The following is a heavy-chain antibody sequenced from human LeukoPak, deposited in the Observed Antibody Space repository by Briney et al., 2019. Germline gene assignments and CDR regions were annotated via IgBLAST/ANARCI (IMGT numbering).Heavy chain of an antibody. CDR3: ARAGHYGSGSYPDY. CDR1: GFTFSGSA. Sequence: GGSLRLSCAASGFTFSGSAMHWVRQAPGKGLEWVAVIWYDGSNKYYADSVKGRFTISRDNSKNTLYLQMNSLRAEDTAVYYCARAGHYGSGSYPDYWGQGTLVTVSS. V-gene: IGHV3-33*08. J-gene: IGHJ4*02. D-gene: IGHD3-10*01. CDR2: IWYDGSNK.